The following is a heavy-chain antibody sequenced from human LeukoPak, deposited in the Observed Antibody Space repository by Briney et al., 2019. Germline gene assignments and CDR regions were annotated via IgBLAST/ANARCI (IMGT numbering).Heavy chain of an antibody. CDR3: ARDPPDY. CDR1: EFTFTRYE. J-gene: IGHJ4*02. Sequence: GGSLRLSCAASEFTFTRYEVNWVRQAPGQGLEWVSYILNSGTTTDYADSVKGRLTMSRDNAKNSLYLQMNSLRAEDTGVYYCARDPPDYWGQGILVTVSS. CDR2: ILNSGTTT. V-gene: IGHV3-48*03.